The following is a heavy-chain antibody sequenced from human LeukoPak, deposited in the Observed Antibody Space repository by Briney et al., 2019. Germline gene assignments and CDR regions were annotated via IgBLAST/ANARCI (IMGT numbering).Heavy chain of an antibody. D-gene: IGHD5-18*01. CDR2: IIPILGIA. CDR1: GGTFSTYA. CDR3: AARHGYTYGYDAYGMDV. Sequence: SLKVSCKASGGTFSTYAISWVRQAPGQGLEWMGRIIPILGIANYAQKFQGRVTITADKSTSTAYMELSSLRSEDTAVYYCAARHGYTYGYDAYGMDVWGQGTTVTVSS. V-gene: IGHV1-69*04. J-gene: IGHJ6*02.